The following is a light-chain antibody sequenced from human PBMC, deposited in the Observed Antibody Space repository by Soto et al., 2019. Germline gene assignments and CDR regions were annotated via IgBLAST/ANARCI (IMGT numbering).Light chain of an antibody. Sequence: QSVLTQPASVSGSPGQSITISCTGTSSDIGNYNYVSWYQQHPGKAPKLMIYDVSDRPLGVSTRFSGSKSGNTASLTISGLQAEDEADYYCCSYTTGSTLGVFGGGTKVTVL. V-gene: IGLV2-14*03. J-gene: IGLJ2*01. CDR3: CSYTTGSTLGV. CDR1: SSDIGNYNY. CDR2: DVS.